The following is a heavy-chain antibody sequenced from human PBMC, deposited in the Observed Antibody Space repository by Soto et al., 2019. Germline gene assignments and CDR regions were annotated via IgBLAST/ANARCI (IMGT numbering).Heavy chain of an antibody. J-gene: IGHJ6*04. CDR2: ISAYNGNT. CDR1: GYTFTSYG. V-gene: IGHV1-18*01. D-gene: IGHD3-3*02. CDR3: ARHPLGAYLEGLLSDVMDV. Sequence: ASVKVSCKASGYTFTSYGISWVRQAPGQGLEWMGWISAYNGNTNYAQKLQGRVTMTTDTSTSTAYMELRSLRSDDTAVYYCARHPLGAYLEGLLSDVMDVPGKGTAVIV.